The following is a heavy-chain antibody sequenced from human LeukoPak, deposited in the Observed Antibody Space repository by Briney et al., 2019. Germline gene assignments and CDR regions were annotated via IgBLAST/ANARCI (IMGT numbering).Heavy chain of an antibody. J-gene: IGHJ4*02. CDR3: VSFYETN. D-gene: IGHD2-2*01. CDR1: GFNFDDYA. CDR2: IDWHSERT. Sequence: PGGSLRLSCAASGFNFDDYAMHWVRQAPGKGLEWVSGIDWHSERTGYVDSVKGRFTISRDNAKNTVYLQMNNLRTEDTAVYYCVSFYETNWGRGTLVTVSS. V-gene: IGHV3-9*01.